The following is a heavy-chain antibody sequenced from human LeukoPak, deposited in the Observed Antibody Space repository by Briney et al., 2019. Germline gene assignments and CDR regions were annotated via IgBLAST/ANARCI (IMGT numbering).Heavy chain of an antibody. V-gene: IGHV3-15*01. Sequence: GGSLRLSCAASGFXFSTYWISWVRQAPGKGLKWVGRIMSKTDGGTTAYAAPVKGRFTISRDDSKNTLYLQMKGLETEDTAVYYCTTASVTMVRGVINPDAFDVWGLGTMVIVSS. CDR2: IMSKTDGGTT. CDR3: TTASVTMVRGVINPDAFDV. J-gene: IGHJ3*01. CDR1: GFXFSTYW. D-gene: IGHD3-10*01.